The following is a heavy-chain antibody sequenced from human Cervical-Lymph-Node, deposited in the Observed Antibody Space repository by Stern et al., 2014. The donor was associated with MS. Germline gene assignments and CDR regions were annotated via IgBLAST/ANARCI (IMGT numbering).Heavy chain of an antibody. V-gene: IGHV3-23*04. CDR1: GFTFSCCA. J-gene: IGHJ6*02. Sequence: EVQLVESGGGLVQPGGSLRLSCAVSGFTFSCCAMCWVRQAPGRGPEWVAGISHDGDSAHSANSVKGRFTISRDTYNNALFLQMSSLRVDDTAVYYCAKDLWDYAGMDVWGQGTTVTVSS. CDR2: ISHDGDSA. CDR3: AKDLWDYAGMDV. D-gene: IGHD3-16*01.